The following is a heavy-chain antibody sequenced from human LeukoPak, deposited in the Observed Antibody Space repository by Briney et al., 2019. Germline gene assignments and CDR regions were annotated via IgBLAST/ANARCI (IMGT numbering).Heavy chain of an antibody. Sequence: GESLQISCKGSGYSFTSYWIGWVRQMPGKGLEWMGIIYPGDSDTRYSPSFQGQVTISADKSISTAYLQWSSLKSSDTAMYYCARGDEDSSSWYIWFDPWGQGTLVTVSS. V-gene: IGHV5-51*01. J-gene: IGHJ5*02. CDR3: ARGDEDSSSWYIWFDP. CDR2: IYPGDSDT. D-gene: IGHD6-13*01. CDR1: GYSFTSYW.